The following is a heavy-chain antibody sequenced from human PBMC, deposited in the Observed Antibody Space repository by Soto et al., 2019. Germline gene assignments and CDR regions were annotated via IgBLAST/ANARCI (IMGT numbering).Heavy chain of an antibody. D-gene: IGHD5-18*01. CDR2: ISYDGSNK. CDR3: ATGSTAMVHNY. V-gene: IGHV3-30*03. J-gene: IGHJ4*02. CDR1: GFTFSSYG. Sequence: GGSLRLSCAASGFTFSSYGMHWVRQAPGKGLEWVAVISYDGSNKYYADSVKGRFTISRDNSKNTLYLQMNSLRAEDTAVYYCATGSTAMVHNYWGQGTLVTVSS.